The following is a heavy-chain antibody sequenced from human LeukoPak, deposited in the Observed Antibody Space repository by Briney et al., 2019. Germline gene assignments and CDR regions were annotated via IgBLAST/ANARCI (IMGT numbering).Heavy chain of an antibody. CDR2: IYSGGST. Sequence: GGSLRLSCAASGFTVSSNYMSWVRQAPGKGLEWVSVIYSGGSTYYADSVKGRFTISRDNSKNTLYLQMNSLRAEDTAVYYCARDPVVGATRGAFDFWGQGTMVTVSS. CDR1: GFTVSSNY. CDR3: ARDPVVGATRGAFDF. J-gene: IGHJ3*01. D-gene: IGHD1-26*01. V-gene: IGHV3-66*01.